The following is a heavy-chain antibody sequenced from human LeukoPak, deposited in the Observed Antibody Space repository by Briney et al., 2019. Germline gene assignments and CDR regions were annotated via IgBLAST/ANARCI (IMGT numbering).Heavy chain of an antibody. CDR3: ARVRRGDRNDAFDI. Sequence: SETLSLTCTVSGGSISSYYWNWVRQSAGKGLEWIGRVYTSGSTSYNPSLKSRVTMSLATSKNQFSLKLTYVTAADTAVYYCARVRRGDRNDAFDIWGQGTMVTVSS. J-gene: IGHJ3*02. CDR2: VYTSGST. CDR1: GGSISSYY. V-gene: IGHV4-4*07. D-gene: IGHD2-21*01.